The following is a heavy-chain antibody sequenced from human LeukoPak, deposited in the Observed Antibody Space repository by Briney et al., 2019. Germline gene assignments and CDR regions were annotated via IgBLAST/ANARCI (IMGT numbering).Heavy chain of an antibody. CDR2: ISWNSGSI. Sequence: PGRSLRLSCAASGFTFDDYAMHWVRQAPGKGLEWVSGISWNSGSIGYADSVKGRFTISRDNAKNSLYLQMNSLRAEDTALYYYAKDYDSSGYHEAYFDYWGQGTLVTVSS. J-gene: IGHJ4*02. CDR3: AKDYDSSGYHEAYFDY. V-gene: IGHV3-9*01. D-gene: IGHD3-22*01. CDR1: GFTFDDYA.